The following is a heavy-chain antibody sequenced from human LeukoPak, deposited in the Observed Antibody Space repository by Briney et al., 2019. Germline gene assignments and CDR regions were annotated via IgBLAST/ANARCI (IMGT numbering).Heavy chain of an antibody. V-gene: IGHV4-30-2*01. Sequence: SSETLSLTCTVSGGSISSGGYYWGWIRQPPGKGLEWIGYIYHSGSTYYNPSLKSRVTISVDRSKNQFSLKLSSVTAADTAVYYCARGRGSYYYDSSGYYHFDYWGQGTLVTVSS. J-gene: IGHJ4*02. D-gene: IGHD3-22*01. CDR3: ARGRGSYYYDSSGYYHFDY. CDR1: GGSISSGGYY. CDR2: IYHSGST.